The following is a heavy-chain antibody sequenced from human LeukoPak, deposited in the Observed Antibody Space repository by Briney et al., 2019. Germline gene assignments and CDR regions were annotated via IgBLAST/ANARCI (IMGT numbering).Heavy chain of an antibody. J-gene: IGHJ4*02. CDR1: GFTFDDYA. CDR3: AHSLGSSFDY. CDR2: ISWNSGSI. Sequence: GGSLRLSCAASGFTFDDYAMHWVRQAPGKGLEWVSSISWNSGSIGYADSVKGRFTISRDNAKNSLYLQMNSLRAEDTALYYCAHSLGSSFDYWGQGTLVTVSS. V-gene: IGHV3-9*01. D-gene: IGHD6-13*01.